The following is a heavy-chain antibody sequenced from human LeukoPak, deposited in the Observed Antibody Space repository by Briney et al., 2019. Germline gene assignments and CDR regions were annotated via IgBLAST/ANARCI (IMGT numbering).Heavy chain of an antibody. D-gene: IGHD6-13*01. V-gene: IGHV1-2*04. J-gene: IGHJ5*02. Sequence: ASVKVSCKASGYTFTGYYMHWVRQAPGQGLEWMGWINPNSGGTNYAQKFQGWVTMTRDTSISTAYMELSRLRSDDTAVYYCARERIAAAGHFDPWGQGTLVTVSS. CDR3: ARERIAAAGHFDP. CDR1: GYTFTGYY. CDR2: INPNSGGT.